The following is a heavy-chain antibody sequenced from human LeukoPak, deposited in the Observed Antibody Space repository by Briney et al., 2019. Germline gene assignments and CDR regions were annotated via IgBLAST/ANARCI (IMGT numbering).Heavy chain of an antibody. V-gene: IGHV4-59*01. CDR1: GGSISSYY. CDR3: ARVKGEGAHFDY. D-gene: IGHD1-26*01. Sequence: SETLSLTCTVSGGSISSYYWSWIRQPPGMGLEWIGYIYYTGSTNYNPSLESRVTISVDTSKNQFSLKLTSVTAADTAVYYCARVKGEGAHFDYWGQGTLVTVSS. J-gene: IGHJ4*02. CDR2: IYYTGST.